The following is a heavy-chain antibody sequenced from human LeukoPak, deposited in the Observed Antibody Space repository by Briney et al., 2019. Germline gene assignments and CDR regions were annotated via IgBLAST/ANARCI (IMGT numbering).Heavy chain of an antibody. CDR1: GYTFTGYY. CDR2: INTNSGGT. V-gene: IGHV1-2*06. D-gene: IGHD1-26*01. Sequence: ASVKVCCKASGYTFTGYYIHWVRQPPGQRRESMGPINTNSGGTKYAQKFQGRVTMTRDTSISTAYMELSRLRSDDTAVYYCARDTRDGGSDYWGQGTLVTVSS. J-gene: IGHJ4*02. CDR3: ARDTRDGGSDY.